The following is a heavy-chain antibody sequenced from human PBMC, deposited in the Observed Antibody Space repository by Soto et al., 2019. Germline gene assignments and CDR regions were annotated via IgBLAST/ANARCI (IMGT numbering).Heavy chain of an antibody. J-gene: IGHJ4*02. CDR3: AKDPPDY. V-gene: IGHV3-30*18. Sequence: GGSLRLSCAASGFTFSSYGMHWVRQAPGKGLEWVAVISYDGSNKYYADSVKGRFTISRDNSKNTLYLQMNSLRAEDTAVYYCAKDPPDYWGQGTLVTVSS. CDR1: GFTFSSYG. CDR2: ISYDGSNK.